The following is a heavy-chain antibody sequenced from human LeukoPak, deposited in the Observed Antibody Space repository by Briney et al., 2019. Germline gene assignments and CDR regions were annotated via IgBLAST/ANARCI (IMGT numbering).Heavy chain of an antibody. J-gene: IGHJ6*02. V-gene: IGHV3-30*03. CDR3: ARDSSYSSSWYEGMDV. Sequence: GTSLRLSCAASGFTFSSYGMHWVRQAPDKGLEWVAIISYDESHKYYGDSVRGRLTISRDNSKNTLYLQMDSLRAEDTAVYYCARDSSYSSSWYEGMDVWGQGTTVTVSS. D-gene: IGHD6-13*01. CDR2: ISYDESHK. CDR1: GFTFSSYG.